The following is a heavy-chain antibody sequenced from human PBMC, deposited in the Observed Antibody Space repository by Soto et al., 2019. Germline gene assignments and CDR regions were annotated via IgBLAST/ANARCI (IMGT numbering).Heavy chain of an antibody. CDR1: GGSISSYY. J-gene: IGHJ5*02. CDR3: ARHVVGDNRFDP. CDR2: IYYSGST. D-gene: IGHD2-15*01. V-gene: IGHV4-59*05. Sequence: SETLSLTCTVSGGSISSYYWSWIRQPPGKGLEWIGSIYYSGSTYYNPSLKSRVTISVDTSKNQFSLKLSSVTAADTAVYYCARHVVGDNRFDPWGQGTLVTVSS.